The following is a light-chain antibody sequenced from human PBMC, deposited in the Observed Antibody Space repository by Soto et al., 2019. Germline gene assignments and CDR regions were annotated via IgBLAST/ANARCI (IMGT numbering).Light chain of an antibody. CDR2: GAS. CDR1: QSVSSSY. V-gene: IGKV3-20*01. CDR3: QQYGSSLNSLFT. J-gene: IGKJ3*01. Sequence: EIVLTQSPGTLSLSPGERATLSCRASQSVSSSYLAWYQQKPGQAPRLLIYGASSRATGIPDRFSGSGSGTDFTLTISRLEPEDFAVYYCQQYGSSLNSLFTFGPGTKVDIK.